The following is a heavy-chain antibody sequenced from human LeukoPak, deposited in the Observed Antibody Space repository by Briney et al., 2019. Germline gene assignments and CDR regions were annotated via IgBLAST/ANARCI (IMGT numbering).Heavy chain of an antibody. CDR1: GYTFSSYD. CDR2: MNPNSGDT. J-gene: IGHJ4*02. V-gene: IGHV1-8*01. D-gene: IGHD6-13*01. CDR3: ARGPPGSSSSDY. Sequence: ASVKVSCKASGYTFSSYDINWVRQATGPGLEWIGWMNPNSGDTGYAQKFHDRVTMTRNTSINTAYMELSSLRSEDTGVYYCARGPPGSSSSDYWGQGTLVTVS.